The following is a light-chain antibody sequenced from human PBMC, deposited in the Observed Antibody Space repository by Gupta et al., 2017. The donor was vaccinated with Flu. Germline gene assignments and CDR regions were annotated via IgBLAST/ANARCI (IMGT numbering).Light chain of an antibody. Sequence: EIVLTQSSGTLSLSRGERATPACRASQSVRSSYLAWYQQKPGQAPRLLLYGASSRATGIPDRFSGSGSGTAFTLTIRRLEPEDFAMYYCQQEGSSHGTFGQGTKVETK. V-gene: IGKV3-20*01. CDR1: QSVRSSY. J-gene: IGKJ1*01. CDR2: GAS. CDR3: QQEGSSHGT.